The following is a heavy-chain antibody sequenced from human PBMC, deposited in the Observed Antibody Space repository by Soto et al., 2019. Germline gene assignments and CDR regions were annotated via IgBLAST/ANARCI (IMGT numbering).Heavy chain of an antibody. Sequence: ASVKVSCKASGYTFTIYYMHWVRQAPGQGLEWMGIINPSGVSTSYAQKFPGRVTMTRETFTPTVYMELSRLRAEDTAVYYCAKDSGGTVNWFDPWGQGTLVTVSS. CDR1: GYTFTIYY. D-gene: IGHD6-19*01. V-gene: IGHV1-46*01. CDR3: AKDSGGTVNWFDP. CDR2: INPSGVST. J-gene: IGHJ5*02.